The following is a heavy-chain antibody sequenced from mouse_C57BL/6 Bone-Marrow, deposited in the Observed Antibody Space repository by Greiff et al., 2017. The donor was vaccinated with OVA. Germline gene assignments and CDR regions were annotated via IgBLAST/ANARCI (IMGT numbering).Heavy chain of an antibody. Sequence: EVKLMESGEGLVKPGGSLKLSCAASGFTFSSYAMSWVRQTPEKRLEWVAYISSGGDYIYYADIVKGRFTISRDNARNTLFLQMSSLKSEDTAMDYCTRDGDYARDYWGQGTSVTVSS. V-gene: IGHV5-9-1*02. CDR3: TRDGDYARDY. D-gene: IGHD1-1*02. J-gene: IGHJ4*01. CDR1: GFTFSSYA. CDR2: ISSGGDYI.